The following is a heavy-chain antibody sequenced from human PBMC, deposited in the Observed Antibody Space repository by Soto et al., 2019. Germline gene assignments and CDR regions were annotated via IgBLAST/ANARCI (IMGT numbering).Heavy chain of an antibody. V-gene: IGHV4-4*07. CDR3: AIDRRLRGQPVFDF. CDR2: IYTSGST. J-gene: IGHJ4*02. CDR1: GGSISSYY. D-gene: IGHD2-2*01. Sequence: PSETLSLTCTVSGGSISSYYWSWIRQPAGKGLEWIGRIYTSGSTNYNPSLKSRVTMSVDTSKNQFSLKLSSVTAADTAVYYCAIDRRLRGQPVFDFWAQPILVTV.